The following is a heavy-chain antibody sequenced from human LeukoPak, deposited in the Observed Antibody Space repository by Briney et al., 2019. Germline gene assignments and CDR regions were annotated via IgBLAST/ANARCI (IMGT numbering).Heavy chain of an antibody. V-gene: IGHV1-46*01. Sequence: ASVKVSCEASGYTFTSYYMHWVRQAPGQGLEWMGIINPSGGSTSYAQKFQGRVTMTRDTSTSTVYMELSSLRSEDTAVYYCARDFDYDFWSGYSVGMSPLNYGMDVWGQGTTVTVSS. CDR1: GYTFTSYY. CDR2: INPSGGST. D-gene: IGHD3-3*01. CDR3: ARDFDYDFWSGYSVGMSPLNYGMDV. J-gene: IGHJ6*02.